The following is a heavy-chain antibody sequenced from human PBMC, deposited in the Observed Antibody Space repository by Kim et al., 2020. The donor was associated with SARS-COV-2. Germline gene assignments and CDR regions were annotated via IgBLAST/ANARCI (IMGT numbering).Heavy chain of an antibody. Sequence: GGSLRLSCAASGFTFSSYAMHWVRQAPGKGLEWVAVISYDGSNKYYADSVKGRFTISRDNSKNTLYLQMNSLRAEDTAVYYCARAWTPATFDYWGQGTL. CDR2: ISYDGSNK. CDR1: GFTFSSYA. V-gene: IGHV3-30-3*01. CDR3: ARAWTPATFDY. D-gene: IGHD3-3*01. J-gene: IGHJ4*02.